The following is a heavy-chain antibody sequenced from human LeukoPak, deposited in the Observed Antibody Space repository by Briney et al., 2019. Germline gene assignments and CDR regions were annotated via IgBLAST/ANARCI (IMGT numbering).Heavy chain of an antibody. Sequence: GGSLRLSCAASGFTFSSYGMHWVRQAPGKGLEWVAFIRYDGSNKYYADSVKGRFTISRDNSKNTPYLQMNSLRAEDTAVYYCAKDESGYYYYMDVWGKGTTVTVSS. CDR3: AKDESGYYYYMDV. CDR1: GFTFSSYG. CDR2: IRYDGSNK. V-gene: IGHV3-30*02. J-gene: IGHJ6*03.